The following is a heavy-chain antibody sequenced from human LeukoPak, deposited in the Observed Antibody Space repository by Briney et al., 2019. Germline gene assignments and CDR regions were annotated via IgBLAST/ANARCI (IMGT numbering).Heavy chain of an antibody. Sequence: ASVKVSCKASGYTFTSFDIHWVRQAPGKGLEWMGGFDPEDGETIYAQKFQGRVTMTEDTSTDTAYMELSSLRSEDTAVYYCATVPLFDSSGYWGQGTLVTVSS. J-gene: IGHJ4*02. V-gene: IGHV1-24*01. CDR3: ATVPLFDSSGY. CDR1: GYTFTSFD. D-gene: IGHD6-25*01. CDR2: FDPEDGET.